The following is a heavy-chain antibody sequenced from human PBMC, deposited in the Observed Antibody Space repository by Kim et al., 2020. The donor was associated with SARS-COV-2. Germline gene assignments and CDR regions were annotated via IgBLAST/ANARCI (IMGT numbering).Heavy chain of an antibody. J-gene: IGHJ4*02. V-gene: IGHV4-34*01. D-gene: IGHD1-26*01. CDR2: INHSGST. CDR3: ARGFRVGATTPLDY. CDR1: GGSFSGYY. Sequence: SETLSLTCAVYGGSFSGYYWSWIRQPPGKGLEWIGEINHSGSTNYNPSLKSRVTTSVDTSKNQFSLKLSSVTAADTAVYYCARGFRVGATTPLDYWGQGTLVTVSS.